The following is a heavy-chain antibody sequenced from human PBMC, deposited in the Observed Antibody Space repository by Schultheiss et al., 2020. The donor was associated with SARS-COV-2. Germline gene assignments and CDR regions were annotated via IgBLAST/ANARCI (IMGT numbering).Heavy chain of an antibody. J-gene: IGHJ5*02. CDR1: GGSIRSSSDY. CDR3: ARHRQIAAAGNLLNWFDP. D-gene: IGHD6-13*01. V-gene: IGHV4-39*01. Sequence: SETLSLTCSVSGGSIRSSSDYWGWIRQAPGKGLEWIGSIYYSGSTYYNPSLKSRVTISVDTSKNQFSLKLSSVTAADTAVYYCARHRQIAAAGNLLNWFDPWGQGTLVTVSS. CDR2: IYYSGST.